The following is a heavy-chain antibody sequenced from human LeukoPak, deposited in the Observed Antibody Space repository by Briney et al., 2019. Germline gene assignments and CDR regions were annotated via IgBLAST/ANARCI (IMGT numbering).Heavy chain of an antibody. CDR1: GFTFSSYA. V-gene: IGHV3-23*01. CDR3: AKDARPYGSGLGGFDY. Sequence: PGGSLRLSCAASGFTFSSYAMSWVRQAPGKGLEWVSAISGSGGSTYYADSVKGRFTISRDNSKNTLYLQMNSLRAEDTAVYYCAKDARPYGSGLGGFDYWGQGTLVTVSS. J-gene: IGHJ4*02. CDR2: ISGSGGST. D-gene: IGHD3-10*01.